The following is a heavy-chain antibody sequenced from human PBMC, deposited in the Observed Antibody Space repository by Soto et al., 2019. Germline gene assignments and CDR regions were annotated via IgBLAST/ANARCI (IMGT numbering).Heavy chain of an antibody. CDR2: ISGSGGST. J-gene: IGHJ4*02. D-gene: IGHD2-15*01. V-gene: IGHV3-23*01. CDR1: GFTFSSYA. CDR3: AKGQWGYCSGGSCSNIDY. Sequence: EAQLLESGGGLVQPGGSLRLSCAASGFTFSSYAMSWVRQAPGKGLEWVSAISGSGGSTYYADSVKGRFTISRDNSKNTLYLQMNSLRAEDTAVYYCAKGQWGYCSGGSCSNIDYWGQGTLVTVSS.